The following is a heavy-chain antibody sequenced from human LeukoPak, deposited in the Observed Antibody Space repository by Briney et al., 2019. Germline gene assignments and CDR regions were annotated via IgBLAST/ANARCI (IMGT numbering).Heavy chain of an antibody. D-gene: IGHD3-10*01. V-gene: IGHV4-39*07. CDR1: GGSISSSSYY. CDR3: ARLTLLLWFGESIDY. Sequence: PSETLSLTCTVSGGSISSSSYYWGWIRQPPGKGLEWIGSIYYSGSTYYNPSLKSRVTISVDTSKNQFSLKLSSVTAADTAVYYCARLTLLLWFGESIDYWGQGTLVTVSS. CDR2: IYYSGST. J-gene: IGHJ4*02.